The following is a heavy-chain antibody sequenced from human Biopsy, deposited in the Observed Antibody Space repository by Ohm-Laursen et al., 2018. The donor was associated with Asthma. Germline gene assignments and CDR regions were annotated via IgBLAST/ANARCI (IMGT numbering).Heavy chain of an antibody. Sequence: TLSLTCIVSGLSIRSYYWTRIRQPQGKGWEGMGNIHYSGSTYSNPSLKSRVTISVDTSKKQISLRLSSVNVADTAVYYCAGFCSGGNCPDHWGQGTLVTVSS. CDR2: IHYSGST. V-gene: IGHV4-59*01. CDR1: GLSIRSYY. D-gene: IGHD2-15*01. J-gene: IGHJ4*02. CDR3: AGFCSGGNCPDH.